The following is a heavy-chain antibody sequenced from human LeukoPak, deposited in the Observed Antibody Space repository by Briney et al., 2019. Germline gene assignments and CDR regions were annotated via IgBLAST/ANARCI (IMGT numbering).Heavy chain of an antibody. CDR1: GFTFSSYE. V-gene: IGHV3-48*03. CDR3: ARDIYCSSTSCYLSWNGYWYNWFDP. J-gene: IGHJ5*02. Sequence: PGGSLRLSCAASGFTFSSYEMNWVRQAPGKGLEWVSYISSSGSTIYYADSVKGRFTISRDNAKNSLYLQMNSLRAEDTAVYYCARDIYCSSTSCYLSWNGYWYNWFDPWGQGTLVTVSS. D-gene: IGHD2-2*01. CDR2: ISSSGSTI.